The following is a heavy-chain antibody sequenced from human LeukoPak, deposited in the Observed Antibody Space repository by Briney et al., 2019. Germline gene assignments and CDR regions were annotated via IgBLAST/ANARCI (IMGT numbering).Heavy chain of an antibody. CDR3: ASYGDYVSYFEY. D-gene: IGHD4-17*01. J-gene: IGHJ4*02. CDR2: ISSSGSTI. V-gene: IGHV3-48*03. Sequence: GGSLRLSCAASGFTFSSYETNWVRQAPGKGLEWVSYISSSGSTIYYADSVKGRFTISRDNAKKSLYLQMNSLRAEDTAVYYCASYGDYVSYFEYWGQGTLVTVSS. CDR1: GFTFSSYE.